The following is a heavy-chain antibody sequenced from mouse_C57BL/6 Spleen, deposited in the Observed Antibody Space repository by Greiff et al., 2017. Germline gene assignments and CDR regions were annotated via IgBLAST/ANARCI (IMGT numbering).Heavy chain of an antibody. CDR3: TRMAPAWFAY. CDR1: GYTFTDYE. V-gene: IGHV1-15*01. Sequence: VELMESGAELVRPGASVTLSCKASGYTFTDYEMHWVKQTPVHGLEWIGAIDPETGGTAYNQKFKGKAILTADKSSSTAYMELRSLTSEDSAVYYCTRMAPAWFAYWGQGTLVTVSA. CDR2: IDPETGGT. J-gene: IGHJ3*01.